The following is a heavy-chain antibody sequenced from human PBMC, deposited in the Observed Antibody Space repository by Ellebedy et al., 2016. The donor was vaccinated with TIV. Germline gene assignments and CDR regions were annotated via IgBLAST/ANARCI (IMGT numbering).Heavy chain of an antibody. J-gene: IGHJ4*02. V-gene: IGHV1-69*13. Sequence: SVKVSCXASGGTFSSYAISWVRQAPGQGLEWMGGIIPIFGTANYAQKFQGRVTITADESTSTAYMELSSLRSDDTAVYYCARFSIAARRIDYWGQGTLVTVSS. CDR1: GGTFSSYA. CDR3: ARFSIAARRIDY. CDR2: IIPIFGTA. D-gene: IGHD6-6*01.